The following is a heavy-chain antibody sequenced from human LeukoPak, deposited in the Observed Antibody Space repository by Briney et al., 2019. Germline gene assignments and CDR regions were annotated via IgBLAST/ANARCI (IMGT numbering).Heavy chain of an antibody. V-gene: IGHV3-21*01. Sequence: GWSLRLSCAASGFTFSSYSMNWVRQAPGKGLEWVSSISSSSSYIYYADSVKGRFTISRDNAKNSLYLQMNSLRAEDTAVYYCARDEVTIFGVVPNWFDPWGQGTLVTVSS. D-gene: IGHD3-3*01. CDR1: GFTFSSYS. CDR3: ARDEVTIFGVVPNWFDP. CDR2: ISSSSSYI. J-gene: IGHJ5*02.